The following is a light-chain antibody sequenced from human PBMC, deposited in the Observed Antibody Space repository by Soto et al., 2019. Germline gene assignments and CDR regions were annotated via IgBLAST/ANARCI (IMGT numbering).Light chain of an antibody. CDR2: YAS. Sequence: EIMMTQSPATLSVSPGERATLSCRASQSVRNNLAWYQQKPGQAPRLLIYYASTRATGVPARFSGSGSGTEFTLHHSRLQSEEFALLYCQQYNNWPPITFGQGTRLEIK. CDR3: QQYNNWPPIT. CDR1: QSVRNN. J-gene: IGKJ5*01. V-gene: IGKV3-15*01.